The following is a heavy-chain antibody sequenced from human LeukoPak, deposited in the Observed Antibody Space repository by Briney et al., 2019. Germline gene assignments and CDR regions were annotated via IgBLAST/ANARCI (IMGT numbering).Heavy chain of an antibody. D-gene: IGHD3-10*01. V-gene: IGHV3-49*04. CDR2: IRSTAYGGTT. J-gene: IGHJ4*02. CDR1: GFSFGDYA. CDR3: TTEGSLWFGEHHDY. Sequence: QPGRSLRLSCTTSGFSFGDYAMSWVRQAPGKGLEWVGFIRSTAYGGTTEYAASVKGRFTISRDDSKSIAYLQMNSLKTEDTAVYYCTTEGSLWFGEHHDYWGQGTLVTVSS.